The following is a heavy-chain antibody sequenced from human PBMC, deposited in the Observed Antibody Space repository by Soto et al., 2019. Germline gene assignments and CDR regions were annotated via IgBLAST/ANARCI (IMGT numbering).Heavy chain of an antibody. V-gene: IGHV3-74*01. CDR1: GFAFSSYW. CDR3: ARVGQGRYYFDY. CDR2: INGDGSTT. Sequence: EVHLVESGGGSVQPGGSLKLSCAGSGFAFSSYWIHWVRQVPVKGLVWVSRINGDGSTTSYADSVRGRFTISRDNAKDTLYLQMNSLRAEDTALYYCARVGQGRYYFDYWGQGTLVTVSS. J-gene: IGHJ4*02.